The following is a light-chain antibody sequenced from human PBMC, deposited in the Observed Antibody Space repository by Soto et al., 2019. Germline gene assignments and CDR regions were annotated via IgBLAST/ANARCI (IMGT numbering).Light chain of an antibody. CDR2: GAS. CDR1: QSVGSSY. J-gene: IGKJ1*01. CDR3: QQYNNWPLWT. Sequence: VLKLSPGTLSLSPGESTTLSCRAIQSVGSSYLAWYQHKPGQAPRLLIYGASTRPTGIPTRFSGSGSGTEFTLTISSLQSEDFAVYYCQQYNNWPLWTFGQGTKVDIK. V-gene: IGKV3-15*01.